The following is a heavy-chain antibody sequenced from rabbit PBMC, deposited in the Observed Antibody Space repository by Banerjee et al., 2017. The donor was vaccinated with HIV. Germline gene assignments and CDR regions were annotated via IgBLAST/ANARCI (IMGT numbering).Heavy chain of an antibody. CDR1: GFSFSYKYV. J-gene: IGHJ3*01. D-gene: IGHD4-2*01. Sequence: QEQLVESGGGLVKPEGSLTLTCTASGFSFSYKYVMCWVRQAPGKGLEWIACIGAGSSGSAYYASWVNGRFTISKTSSTTVTLQMTSLTAADTATYFCARDRDWTLDLWGQGTLVTVS. CDR2: IGAGSSGSA. CDR3: ARDRDWTLDL. V-gene: IGHV1S45*01.